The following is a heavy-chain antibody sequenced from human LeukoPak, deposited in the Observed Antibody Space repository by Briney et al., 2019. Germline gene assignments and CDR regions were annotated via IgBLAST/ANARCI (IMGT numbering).Heavy chain of an antibody. V-gene: IGHV1-69*01. CDR3: ARGPPSGSYLIDY. D-gene: IGHD1-26*01. CDR1: GGTFSSYA. CDR2: IIPIFGTA. J-gene: IGHJ4*02. Sequence: SVKVSCKASGGTFSSYAISWVRQAPEQGLEWMGGIIPIFGTANYAQKFQGRVTITADESTSTAYMELSSLRSEDTAVYYCARGPPSGSYLIDYWGQGTLVTVSS.